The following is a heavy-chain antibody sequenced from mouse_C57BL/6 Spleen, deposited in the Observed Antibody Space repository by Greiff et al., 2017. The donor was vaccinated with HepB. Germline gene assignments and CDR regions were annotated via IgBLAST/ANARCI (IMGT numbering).Heavy chain of an antibody. CDR1: GYAFSSSW. V-gene: IGHV1-82*01. D-gene: IGHD1-1*01. Sequence: VQLQQSGPELVKPGASVKISCKASGYAFSSSWMNWVKQRPGKGLEWIGRIYPGDGDTNYNGKFKGKATLTADKSSSTAYMQLSSLTSEDSAVYFCPTPFTTEGYFDVWGTGTTVTVSS. J-gene: IGHJ1*03. CDR3: PTPFTTEGYFDV. CDR2: IYPGDGDT.